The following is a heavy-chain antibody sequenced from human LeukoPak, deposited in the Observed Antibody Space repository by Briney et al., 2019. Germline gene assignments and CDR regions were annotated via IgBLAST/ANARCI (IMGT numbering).Heavy chain of an antibody. J-gene: IGHJ4*02. CDR2: ISWNSRSM. CDR3: AKGSRGWYKIGDFDY. Sequence: GGSLRLSCAASGFTFDDYAMHWIRQAPGKGLEWVSGISWNSRSMGYADSVKGRFTISRDNAKNSLYLEMNSLRAEDTALYYCAKGSRGWYKIGDFDYWGQGTLVTVSS. D-gene: IGHD6-19*01. V-gene: IGHV3-9*01. CDR1: GFTFDDYA.